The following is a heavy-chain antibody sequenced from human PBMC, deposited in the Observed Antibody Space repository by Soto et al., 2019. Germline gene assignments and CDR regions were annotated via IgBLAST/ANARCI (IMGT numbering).Heavy chain of an antibody. V-gene: IGHV3-7*03. CDR2: IKEDGSEK. D-gene: IGHD2-15*01. CDR3: ARGQYGGKGY. Sequence: EVPLVESGGGLVQPGGSLRLSCAASGFTFSSYWMNWVRQAPGKGLEWVANIKEDGSEKNYVDSVKGRFIISRDNAKESLFLQMNSLRAEDTAVYYCARGQYGGKGYWGQGTLVTVSS. J-gene: IGHJ4*02. CDR1: GFTFSSYW.